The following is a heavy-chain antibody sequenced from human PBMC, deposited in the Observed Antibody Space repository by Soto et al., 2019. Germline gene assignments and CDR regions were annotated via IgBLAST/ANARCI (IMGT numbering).Heavy chain of an antibody. D-gene: IGHD6-13*01. V-gene: IGHV5-51*01. CDR1: GYIFISSW. CDR2: IYPGDSDT. Sequence: GESLKISGHASGYIFISSWIGWGRQRPGKGLEWMGIIYPGDSDTRYSPSFQGQVTISADKSTSTAYLQWSSRKASDTATYYCARMMAASGTAFDYWGQGALVTVSS. CDR3: ARMMAASGTAFDY. J-gene: IGHJ4*02.